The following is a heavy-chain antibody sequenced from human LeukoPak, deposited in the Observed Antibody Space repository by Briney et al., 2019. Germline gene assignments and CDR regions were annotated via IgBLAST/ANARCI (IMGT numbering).Heavy chain of an antibody. Sequence: GASVKVSCKASGYTFTSYTITWVRQAPGQGLEWMGWISAYNGNTNYAQNLQGRVTMTTDTSTSTAYMELRNLRSDDTAVYYCAREYSGSSSYFDYWGQGTLVTVSS. D-gene: IGHD1-26*01. J-gene: IGHJ4*02. V-gene: IGHV1-18*01. CDR2: ISAYNGNT. CDR3: AREYSGSSSYFDY. CDR1: GYTFTSYT.